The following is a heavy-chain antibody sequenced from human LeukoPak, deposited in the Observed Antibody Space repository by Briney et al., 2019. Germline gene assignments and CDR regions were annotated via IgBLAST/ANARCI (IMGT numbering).Heavy chain of an antibody. J-gene: IGHJ4*02. CDR3: AKEGSYDFWSGYFDQYYFDD. CDR1: GFTFSSYG. Sequence: GGSLRLSCAASGFTFSSYGMHWVRQAPGKGLEWVAVISYDGCNKYYADFVKGRFTISRDNSKNTLYLQMNSLRAEDTAVYYCAKEGSYDFWSGYFDQYYFDDWGQGTLVTVSS. V-gene: IGHV3-30*18. D-gene: IGHD3-3*01. CDR2: ISYDGCNK.